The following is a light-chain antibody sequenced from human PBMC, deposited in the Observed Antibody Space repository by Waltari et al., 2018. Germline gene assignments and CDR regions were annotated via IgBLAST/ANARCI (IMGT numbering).Light chain of an antibody. Sequence: IVMTQSPASLSVSPGERATLSCKTSQSISTNLAWYQQKPGQAPRLLIYAASTRATGFAARFSGSGSGTEFTLTISSLQSEDFAIYYCQQYIDWPPGTFGQGTGWKSN. J-gene: IGKJ1*01. CDR3: QQYIDWPPGT. CDR2: AAS. V-gene: IGKV3-15*01. CDR1: QSISTN.